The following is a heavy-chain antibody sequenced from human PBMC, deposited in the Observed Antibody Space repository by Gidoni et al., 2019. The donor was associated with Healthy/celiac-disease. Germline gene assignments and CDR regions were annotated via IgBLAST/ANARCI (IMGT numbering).Heavy chain of an antibody. V-gene: IGHV3-23*01. CDR1: GFTFSSYA. CDR3: AKETSFYYDSSGYYYGY. D-gene: IGHD3-22*01. CDR2: ISGSGGST. Sequence: EVQLLESGGGLVQPGGSLRLSCAASGFTFSSYAMSWVRQAPGKGLEWVSAISGSGGSTYYADSVKGRFTISRDNSKNTLYLQMNSLRAEDTAVYYCAKETSFYYDSSGYYYGYWGQGTLVTVSS. J-gene: IGHJ4*02.